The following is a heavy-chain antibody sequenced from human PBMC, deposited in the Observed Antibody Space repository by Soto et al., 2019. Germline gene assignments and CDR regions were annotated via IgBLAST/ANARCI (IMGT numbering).Heavy chain of an antibody. J-gene: IGHJ4*02. Sequence: SVKVSCKASGGTFSSYAISWVRQAPGQGLEWMGGIIPIFGTANYAQKFQGRVTITADESTSTAYMELSSLRSEDTAVYYCASQSPAIINYYDSSESFDYWGQGTLVTV. CDR1: GGTFSSYA. V-gene: IGHV1-69*13. CDR3: ASQSPAIINYYDSSESFDY. D-gene: IGHD3-22*01. CDR2: IIPIFGTA.